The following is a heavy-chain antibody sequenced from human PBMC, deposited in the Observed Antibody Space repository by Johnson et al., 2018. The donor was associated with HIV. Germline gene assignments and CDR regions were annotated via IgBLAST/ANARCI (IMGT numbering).Heavy chain of an antibody. CDR1: GFTFSDCY. D-gene: IGHD3-22*01. V-gene: IGHV3-11*01. CDR2: ISSSGSTM. J-gene: IGHJ3*02. Sequence: QVQLVESGGGLVQPGGSLRLSCAASGFTFSDCYMTWIRQAPGKGLEWVSYISSSGSTMYYADSVKGRFTISRDNAKNSLYLQMNSLRTEDTAVYYCARKAFYYDSSGLRGVTFDIWGQGTMVTGSS. CDR3: ARKAFYYDSSGLRGVTFDI.